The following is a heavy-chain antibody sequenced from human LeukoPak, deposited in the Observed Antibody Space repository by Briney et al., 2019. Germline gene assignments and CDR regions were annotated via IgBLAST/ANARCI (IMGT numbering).Heavy chain of an antibody. CDR1: GYSISSGYY. V-gene: IGHV4-38-2*02. J-gene: IGHJ5*02. CDR2: IYHSGST. CDR3: ARDRVGRFRELSFWFDP. Sequence: PSETLSLTCAVSGYSISSGYYWGWIRQPPGKGLEWIGSIYHSGSTYYNPSLKSRVTISVDTSKNQFSLKLSSVTAADTAVYYCARDRVGRFRELSFWFDPWGQGTLVTVSS. D-gene: IGHD3-10*01.